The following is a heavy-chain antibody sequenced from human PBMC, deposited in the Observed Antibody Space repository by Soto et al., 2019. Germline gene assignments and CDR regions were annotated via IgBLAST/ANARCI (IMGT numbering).Heavy chain of an antibody. V-gene: IGHV3-73*01. J-gene: IGHJ4*02. CDR1: GFTFSGSA. D-gene: IGHD6-19*01. CDR2: IRSKTNSYAT. CDR3: TKGGYTSGWYSDY. Sequence: GGSLRLSCAASGFTFSGSAMHWVRQASGKGLEWVGRIRSKTNSYATAYSASVKGRFTISRDDSKNTAYLQMNSLKTEDTAVYYCTKGGYTSGWYSDYWGQGTLVTSPQ.